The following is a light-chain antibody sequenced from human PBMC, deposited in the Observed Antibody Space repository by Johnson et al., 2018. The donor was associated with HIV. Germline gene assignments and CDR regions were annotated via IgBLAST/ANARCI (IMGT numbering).Light chain of an antibody. V-gene: IGLV1-51*02. Sequence: QSILTQPPSVSAAPGQKVTISCSGSSSNIGNNYVSWYQQLPGTAPKLLIYENNKRPSGIPDRFSGSKSGTSATLGITGLQTGDEADYYCGTWDTSLGAQYVFGTGTKV. J-gene: IGLJ1*01. CDR1: SSNIGNNY. CDR2: ENN. CDR3: GTWDTSLGAQYV.